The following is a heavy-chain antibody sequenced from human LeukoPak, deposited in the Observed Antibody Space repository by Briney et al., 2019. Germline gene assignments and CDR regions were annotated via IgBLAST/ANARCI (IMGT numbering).Heavy chain of an antibody. V-gene: IGHV4-59*01. J-gene: IGHJ4*02. CDR3: ARGADSSGYYSIFYFDY. CDR2: IFSSGAT. D-gene: IGHD3-22*01. Sequence: SETLSLTCTVSAGSMSGYYWSWIRQPPGKGPEWIGYIFSSGATNYNPSLKSRVTISVDTSKNQFSLKLSSVTAADTAVYYCARGADSSGYYSIFYFDYWGQGTLVTVSS. CDR1: AGSMSGYY.